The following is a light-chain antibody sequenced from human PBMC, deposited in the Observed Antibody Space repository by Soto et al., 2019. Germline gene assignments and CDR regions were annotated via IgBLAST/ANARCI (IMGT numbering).Light chain of an antibody. CDR2: LNRDGSH. J-gene: IGLJ3*02. CDR3: QTWGPGIRV. Sequence: QLVLTQSPSASASPGGSVRLICTVSSGQSEYAIAWHQQRPQQGPRYLIRLNRDGSHTKGDGIPDRFSGSSSGAERYLTISSLQSEDEADYYCQTWGPGIRVFGGGTNLTVL. V-gene: IGLV4-69*01. CDR1: SGQSEYA.